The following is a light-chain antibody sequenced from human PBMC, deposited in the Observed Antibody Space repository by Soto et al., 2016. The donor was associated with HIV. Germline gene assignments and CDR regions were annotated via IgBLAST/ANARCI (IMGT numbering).Light chain of an antibody. CDR2: KDS. V-gene: IGLV3-25*03. J-gene: IGLJ2*01. CDR1: TLPKQY. Sequence: SYELTQPPSVLVSPGQTARITCSGDTLPKQYVYWYQQRPGQAPVLMIYKDSERPSGTPERFSGSSSGTTVTLTISGVQAEDEADYYCQSIDSSNTYVIFGGGTKLTVL. CDR3: QSIDSSNTYVI.